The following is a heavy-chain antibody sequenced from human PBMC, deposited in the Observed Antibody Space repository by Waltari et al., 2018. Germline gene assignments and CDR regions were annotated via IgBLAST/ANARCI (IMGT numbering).Heavy chain of an antibody. V-gene: IGHV3-53*02. J-gene: IGHJ3*02. CDR3: ARDCSSTSCDDAFDI. CDR2: IYSGGST. CDR1: GFTVSSNY. D-gene: IGHD2-2*01. Sequence: EVQLVETGGGLIQPGGSLRLSCAASGFTVSSNYMSWVRPAPGKGLEWVSVIYSGGSTYYADSVKGRFTISRDNSKNTLYLQMNSLRAEDTAVYYCARDCSSTSCDDAFDIWGQGTMVTVSS.